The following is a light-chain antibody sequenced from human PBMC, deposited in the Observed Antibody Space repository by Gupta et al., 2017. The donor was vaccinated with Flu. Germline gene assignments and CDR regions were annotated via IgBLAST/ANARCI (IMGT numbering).Light chain of an antibody. V-gene: IGKV3-15*01. CDR2: DAS. J-gene: IGKJ3*01. CDR3: QQENKWPGT. CDR1: QSLITN. Sequence: PPTASVSPGERATLSCRASQSLITNLASYQQKPGQAPRLLIYDASTSVNGIPATFSGSGSATAFTLTIISRQSQDFAVYYCQQENKWPGTFGQGTKVDIK.